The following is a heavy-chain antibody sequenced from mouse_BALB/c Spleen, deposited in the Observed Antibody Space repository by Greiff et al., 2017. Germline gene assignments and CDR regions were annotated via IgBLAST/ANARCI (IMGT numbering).Heavy chain of an antibody. CDR2: ILPGSGST. CDR3: ARGGHYYGSSCDY. D-gene: IGHD1-1*01. Sequence: QVQLQQSGAELMKPGASVKISCKATGYTFSSYWIEWVKQRPGHGLEWIGEILPGSGSTNYNEKFKGKATFTADTSSNTAYMQLSSLTSEDSAVYYCARGGHYYGSSCDYWGQGTTLTVSS. J-gene: IGHJ2*01. CDR1: GYTFSSYW. V-gene: IGHV1-9*01.